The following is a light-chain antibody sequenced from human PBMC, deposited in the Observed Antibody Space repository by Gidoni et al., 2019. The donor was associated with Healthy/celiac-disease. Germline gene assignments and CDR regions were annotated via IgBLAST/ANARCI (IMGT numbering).Light chain of an antibody. CDR2: KDS. CDR3: QSADSSGTYVV. Sequence: SYELTQPPSASLSPGQTARITCSGDALPKQYAHWYQQKPGQAPVLVIYKDSERPSGIPERFSGSSSGTTVTLTISGVQAEDEADYYCQSADSSGTYVVFGGGTKLTVL. J-gene: IGLJ2*01. V-gene: IGLV3-25*03. CDR1: ALPKQY.